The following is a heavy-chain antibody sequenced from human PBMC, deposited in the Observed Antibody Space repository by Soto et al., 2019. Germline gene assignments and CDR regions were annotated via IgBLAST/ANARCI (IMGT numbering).Heavy chain of an antibody. Sequence: QVQLQESGPGLVKPSQTLSLTCTVSGGSISGVGYYWSWIRQHPGKGLEWIGSIYYSGSTYYNPSLKSRVTISVDKYKTQFSLKLSSGTAADKAVYYCARGVLHWGQGTLVTVSS. V-gene: IGHV4-31*03. CDR2: IYYSGST. J-gene: IGHJ4*02. CDR3: ARGVLH. D-gene: IGHD3-16*01. CDR1: GGSISGVGYY.